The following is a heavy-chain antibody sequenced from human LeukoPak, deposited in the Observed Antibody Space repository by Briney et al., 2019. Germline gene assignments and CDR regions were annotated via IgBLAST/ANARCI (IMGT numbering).Heavy chain of an antibody. J-gene: IGHJ4*02. D-gene: IGHD6-13*01. V-gene: IGHV3-48*03. CDR1: GFTFSRYE. Sequence: PRWSLRLSCAASGFTFSRYEMNGVRHAPGKWLQGVSYISRSGDTIYYPDSVKGRFTISRDNAKNSLYLQMNSLRAEDTAVYYCARDQPSSWYYFDYWGQGTLVTVSS. CDR3: ARDQPSSWYYFDY. CDR2: ISRSGDTI.